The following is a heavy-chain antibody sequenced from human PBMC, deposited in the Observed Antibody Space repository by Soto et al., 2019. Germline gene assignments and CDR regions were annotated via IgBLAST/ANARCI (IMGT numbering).Heavy chain of an antibody. Sequence: EVQLVESGGGLVKPGGSLRLSCAASGFSFSNAWMSWVRQAPGKGPEWVGRIKSKADGGTTEYAASVKGKFTISRDDSKNTLFVQINSLYTEDTAVYYCTTDMDCSGTGCYSWGQGTLVTVSS. CDR3: TTDMDCSGTGCYS. CDR1: GFSFSNAW. J-gene: IGHJ4*02. D-gene: IGHD2-15*01. V-gene: IGHV3-15*01. CDR2: IKSKADGGTT.